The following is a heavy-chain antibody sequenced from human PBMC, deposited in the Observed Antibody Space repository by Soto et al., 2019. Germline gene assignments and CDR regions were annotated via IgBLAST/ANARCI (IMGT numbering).Heavy chain of an antibody. CDR1: GFTVISNY. Sequence: GSLRLSCAASGFTVISNYMSWVRQAPGKGLEWVSVIYSGNSTYYADSVKGRFTISRDNSKNTLYLQMNSLRAEDTAVYYCAREGGSYYFDYWGHGTLVTVSS. V-gene: IGHV3-53*01. CDR3: AREGGSYYFDY. CDR2: IYSGNST. J-gene: IGHJ4*01. D-gene: IGHD1-26*01.